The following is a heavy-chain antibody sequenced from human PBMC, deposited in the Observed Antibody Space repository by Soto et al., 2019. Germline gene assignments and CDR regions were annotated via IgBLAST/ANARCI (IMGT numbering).Heavy chain of an antibody. D-gene: IGHD3-10*01. V-gene: IGHV4-31*03. J-gene: IGHJ5*02. Sequence: SETLSLTCTVSGGSISSGGYYWSWIRQHPGKGLEWIGYIYYSGSTYYNPSLKSRVTISVDTSKNQFSLKLSSVTAADTAVYYCAVQSTYYYGSGSLNWFDPWGQGARVTVSS. CDR2: IYYSGST. CDR1: GGSISSGGYY. CDR3: AVQSTYYYGSGSLNWFDP.